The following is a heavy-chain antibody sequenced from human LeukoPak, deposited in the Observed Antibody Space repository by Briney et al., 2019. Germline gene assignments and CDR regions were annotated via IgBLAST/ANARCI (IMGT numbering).Heavy chain of an antibody. V-gene: IGHV4-34*01. CDR3: ARRAAGRNWFDP. CDR1: GGSFSGYY. Sequence: SETLSLTCAVYGGSFSGYYWSWIRQPPGKGLEWIGEINHSGSTNYNPSLKSRVTISVDTSKNQFSLKLSSVTAADTAVYYCARRAAGRNWFDPWGQGTLVTVSS. CDR2: INHSGST. D-gene: IGHD6-13*01. J-gene: IGHJ5*02.